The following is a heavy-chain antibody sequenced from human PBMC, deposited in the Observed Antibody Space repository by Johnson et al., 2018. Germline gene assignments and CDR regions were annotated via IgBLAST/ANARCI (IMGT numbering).Heavy chain of an antibody. CDR3: AKDHPRYGMDV. CDR2: ISYDGSNK. J-gene: IGHJ6*02. CDR1: GFTFSSYG. V-gene: IGHV3-30*18. Sequence: VQLVESGGGVVQPGRSLRLSCAASGFTFSSYGMHWVRQAPGKGLEWVAVISYDGSNKYYADSVKGRFTISRDNSKNTLYLQMNSLRAEDTAVYYCAKDHPRYGMDVWGQVNTVTVSS.